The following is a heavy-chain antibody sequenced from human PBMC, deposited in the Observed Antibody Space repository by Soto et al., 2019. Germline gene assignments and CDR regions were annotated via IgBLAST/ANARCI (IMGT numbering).Heavy chain of an antibody. CDR1: GYTFTSYY. Sequence: ASVKVSFKASGYTFTSYYMHWVRQAPGQGLEWMGIINPSGGSTSYAQKFQGRVTMTRDTSTSTVYMELSSLRSEDTAVYYCARGRYYDSSGYTIFDYWGQGTLVTVSS. CDR3: ARGRYYDSSGYTIFDY. V-gene: IGHV1-46*01. CDR2: INPSGGST. D-gene: IGHD3-22*01. J-gene: IGHJ4*02.